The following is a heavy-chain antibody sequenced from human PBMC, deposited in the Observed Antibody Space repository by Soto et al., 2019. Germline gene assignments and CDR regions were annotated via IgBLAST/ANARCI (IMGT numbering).Heavy chain of an antibody. CDR1: GYTLTEFS. J-gene: IGHJ4*02. CDR3: ATPTFDYDRRGFFPAYFDC. Sequence: ASVKVSCKASGYTLTEFSMHWVRQAPGKGLEWMGGLDREDGKTIYAQKFQGRVTMTEDTSADTAYMELSSLRSEDTAVYYCATPTFDYDRRGFFPAYFDCWGQGTLVTVSS. CDR2: LDREDGKT. D-gene: IGHD3-22*01. V-gene: IGHV1-24*01.